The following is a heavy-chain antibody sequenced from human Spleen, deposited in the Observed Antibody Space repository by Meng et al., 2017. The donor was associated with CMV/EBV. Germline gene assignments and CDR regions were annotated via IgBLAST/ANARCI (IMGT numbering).Heavy chain of an antibody. Sequence: SETLSLTCTVSGGSISSSNYYWGWIRQPPGKALEWIGSIYYRGTTYYYNPSLKSRVTISVDTSKNQFSLKLSSVTAADTAVYYCARDLLYCSSTSCSSGGGWGYWGQGTLVTVSS. V-gene: IGHV4-39*07. CDR2: IYYRGTTY. CDR1: GGSISSSNYY. CDR3: ARDLLYCSSTSCSSGGGWGY. D-gene: IGHD2-2*01. J-gene: IGHJ4*02.